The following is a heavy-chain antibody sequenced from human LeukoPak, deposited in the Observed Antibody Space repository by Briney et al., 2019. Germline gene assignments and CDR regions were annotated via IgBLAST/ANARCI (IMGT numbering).Heavy chain of an antibody. V-gene: IGHV3-30-3*01. CDR1: GFTFSSYA. J-gene: IGHJ6*02. CDR3: AKAASSSWPSYYYGMDV. CDR2: ISYDGSDK. D-gene: IGHD6-13*01. Sequence: GGSLRLSCAASGFTFSSYAMHWVRQAPGKGLEWVAVISYDGSDKYYADSVKGRFTISKDNSKNTVYLQMSSLRVDDTAVYYCAKAASSSWPSYYYGMDVWGQGTTVTVSS.